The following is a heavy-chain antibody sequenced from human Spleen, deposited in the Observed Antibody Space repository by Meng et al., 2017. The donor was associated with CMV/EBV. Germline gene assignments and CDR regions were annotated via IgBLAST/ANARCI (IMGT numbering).Heavy chain of an antibody. Sequence: SETLSLTCAISGDSVSSNSAAWNWIRQSPSRGLEWLGRTYYRSKRYNDYAVSVKSRMTINADTSKNQFSLLLNSVTPEDTAVYYCAREQLVPNWFDPWGQGTLVTVSS. CDR1: GDSVSSNSAA. CDR2: TYYRSKRYN. CDR3: AREQLVPNWFDP. D-gene: IGHD6-6*01. V-gene: IGHV6-1*01. J-gene: IGHJ5*02.